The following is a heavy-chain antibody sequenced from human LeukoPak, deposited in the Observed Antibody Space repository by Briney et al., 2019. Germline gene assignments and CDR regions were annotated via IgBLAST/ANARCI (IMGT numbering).Heavy chain of an antibody. CDR2: ISYDGSNK. J-gene: IGHJ6*02. V-gene: IGHV3-30-3*01. Sequence: GGSLRLSCAASGFTFSSYATHWVRQAPGKGLEWVAVISYDGSNKYYADSVKGRFTISRDNSKNTLYLQMNSLRAEDTAVYYCARDQPPQWLGRYYYGMDVWGQGTTVTVSS. CDR1: GFTFSSYA. CDR3: ARDQPPQWLGRYYYGMDV. D-gene: IGHD6-19*01.